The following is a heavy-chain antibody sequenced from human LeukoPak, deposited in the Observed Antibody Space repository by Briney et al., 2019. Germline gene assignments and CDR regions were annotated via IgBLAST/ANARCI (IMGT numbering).Heavy chain of an antibody. J-gene: IGHJ4*02. Sequence: GGSLRPSCAASGFAFSDYFMHWVRQSPEKGLVWVSDIHPHGRYAAYADSVRGRFTISRDDAKNTLYLQMNSLTSEDTAVYYCVRGTNDWKGLDYWGQGTLVTASS. CDR3: VRGTNDWKGLDY. V-gene: IGHV3-74*03. CDR1: GFAFSDYF. D-gene: IGHD1-1*01. CDR2: IHPHGRYA.